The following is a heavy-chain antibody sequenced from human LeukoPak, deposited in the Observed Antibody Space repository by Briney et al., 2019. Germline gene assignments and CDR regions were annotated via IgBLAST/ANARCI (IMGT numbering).Heavy chain of an antibody. V-gene: IGHV4-59*12. D-gene: IGHD3-10*01. J-gene: IGHJ6*03. CDR1: GGSITGYS. CDR2: IYYNGDT. CDR3: ARGRTVRGVIKFYYYMDV. Sequence: SETLSLTCSVSGGSITGYSWSWIRQTPGKGLEWIGYIYYNGDTHYNPSLNSRLSMSVDTPNKQFSLRLSSVTAADTAVYYCARGRTVRGVIKFYYYMDVWGKGTTVTVSS.